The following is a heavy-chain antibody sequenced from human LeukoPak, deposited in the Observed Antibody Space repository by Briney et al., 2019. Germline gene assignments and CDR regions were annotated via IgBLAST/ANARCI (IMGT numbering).Heavy chain of an antibody. CDR2: ISSGGSTI. Sequence: GGSLRLSCAASGFTFSESYMTWIRQAPGKGLEWVSYISSGGSTIFYADSVKGRFTVSRDDSSNTLYLHMNSLRAEDTAVYYCARARDAYIHGLEYWGQGTLVTVSS. V-gene: IGHV3-11*04. CDR1: GFTFSESY. CDR3: ARARDAYIHGLEY. D-gene: IGHD5-24*01. J-gene: IGHJ4*02.